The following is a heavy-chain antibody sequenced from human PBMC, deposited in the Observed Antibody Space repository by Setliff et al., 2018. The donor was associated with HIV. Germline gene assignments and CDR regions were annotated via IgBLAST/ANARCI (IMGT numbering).Heavy chain of an antibody. CDR2: LTPHSGDT. CDR3: ARGWGLWFGQLSILPLDP. J-gene: IGHJ5*02. V-gene: IGHV1-8*01. CDR1: GYTFLNYD. D-gene: IGHD3-10*01. Sequence: ASVKVSCKASGYTFLNYDINWLRQAPGQGLEWRGRLTPHSGDTISADRFQGRLVMTTNTSTTTAFMELSSLRSDDTALYFCARGWGLWFGQLSILPLDPWGQGTLVTVSS.